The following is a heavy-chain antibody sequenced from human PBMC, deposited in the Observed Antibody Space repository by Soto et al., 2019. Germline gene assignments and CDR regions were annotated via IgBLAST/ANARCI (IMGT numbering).Heavy chain of an antibody. J-gene: IGHJ4*02. CDR2: IYSGGST. Sequence: EVQLVETGGGLIQPGGSLRLSCAASGFTVSSNYMSWVRQAPGKGLEWVSVIYSGGSTYYADSVKGRFTISRDNSKNTLYLQMNSLRAEDTAVYYCARGGSYDILTGRLYYFDYWGQGTLVTVSS. CDR1: GFTVSSNY. V-gene: IGHV3-53*02. D-gene: IGHD3-9*01. CDR3: ARGGSYDILTGRLYYFDY.